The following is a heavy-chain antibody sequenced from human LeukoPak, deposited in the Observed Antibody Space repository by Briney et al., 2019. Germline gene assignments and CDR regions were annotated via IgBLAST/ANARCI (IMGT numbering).Heavy chain of an antibody. CDR2: ISGSGGST. Sequence: GSLRLSCAASGFTFCSYSMSWVRPAPGKGLGWVSAISGSGGSTYYADSVKGRFTISRDNSKNTLYLQMNSLRAEDTAVYYCAKDSSSGWYYWGQGTLVTVSS. J-gene: IGHJ4*02. V-gene: IGHV3-23*01. CDR3: AKDSSSGWYY. CDR1: GFTFCSYS. D-gene: IGHD6-19*01.